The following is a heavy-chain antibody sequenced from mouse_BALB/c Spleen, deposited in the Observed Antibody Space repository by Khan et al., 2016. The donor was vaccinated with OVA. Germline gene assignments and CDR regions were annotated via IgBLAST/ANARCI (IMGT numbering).Heavy chain of an antibody. V-gene: IGHV3-2*02. D-gene: IGHD1-1*01. CDR2: ISYSGNT. J-gene: IGHJ2*01. CDR3: ARIYGGVFDY. Sequence: EVQLQESGPGLVKPSQSLSLTCTVTGYSITSDYAWNWIRQFPGNKLEWMGYISYSGNTKYNPSLKSRISITRDTSKNQFFLQLNSVTIEDTATYYCARIYGGVFDYWGQGTTLTVSS. CDR1: GYSITSDYA.